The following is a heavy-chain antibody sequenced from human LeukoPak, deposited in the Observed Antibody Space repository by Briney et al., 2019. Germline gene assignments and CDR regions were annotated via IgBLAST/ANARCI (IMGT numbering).Heavy chain of an antibody. D-gene: IGHD5-18*01. CDR1: GYSISSGYY. CDR2: IYYSGST. V-gene: IGHV4-61*01. Sequence: SETLSLTCTVSGYSISSGYYWSWIRQPPGKGLEWIGYIYYSGSTNYNPSLKSRVTISVDMSKNQFSLKLSSVTAADTAVYYCARTTEGGYTYDYFYYYYMDVWGKGTTVTISS. J-gene: IGHJ6*03. CDR3: ARTTEGGYTYDYFYYYYMDV.